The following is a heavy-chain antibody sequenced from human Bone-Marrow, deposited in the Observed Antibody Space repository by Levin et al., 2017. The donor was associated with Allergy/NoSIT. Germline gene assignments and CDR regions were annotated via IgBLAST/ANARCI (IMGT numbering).Heavy chain of an antibody. J-gene: IGHJ4*02. CDR3: ARDVIHLWKAFDY. CDR1: GYTFTSHV. V-gene: IGHV1-3*04. CDR2: INTGNGNT. D-gene: IGHD5-18*01. Sequence: GESLKISCQASGYTFTSHVIHWVRQAPGQRLEWMAWINTGNGNTRYSQNFRGRVTITRDTSANTVYMDLSSLRSEDTAVYYCARDVIHLWKAFDYWGQGTLVTVSS.